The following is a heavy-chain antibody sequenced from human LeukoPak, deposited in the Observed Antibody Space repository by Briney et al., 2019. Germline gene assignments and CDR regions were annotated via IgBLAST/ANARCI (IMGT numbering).Heavy chain of an antibody. J-gene: IGHJ4*02. V-gene: IGHV3-33*01. Sequence: GGSLRLSCAASGFTFSNYGMHWVRQAPGKGLEWVAVIWYDGSYKYYADSVKGRFTISRDNSKNTLYLQMNSLRAEDTAVYYCARGRDFDYWGQGTLVTVSS. CDR3: ARGRDFDY. CDR1: GFTFSNYG. CDR2: IWYDGSYK.